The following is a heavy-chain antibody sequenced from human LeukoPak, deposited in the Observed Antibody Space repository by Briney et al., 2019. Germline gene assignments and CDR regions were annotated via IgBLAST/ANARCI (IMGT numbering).Heavy chain of an antibody. V-gene: IGHV4-34*01. CDR2: INHSGST. CDR3: ARGWHGSSSGGYYFDY. J-gene: IGHJ4*02. D-gene: IGHD6-6*01. CDR1: AGSFSGYC. Sequence: SETLSLTCAVYAGSFSGYCWSWIRQPPGKGLGWIGEINHSGSTNYNPSLKSRVTISVDTSKNQFSLKLSSVTAADTAVYYCARGWHGSSSGGYYFDYWGQGTLVTVSS.